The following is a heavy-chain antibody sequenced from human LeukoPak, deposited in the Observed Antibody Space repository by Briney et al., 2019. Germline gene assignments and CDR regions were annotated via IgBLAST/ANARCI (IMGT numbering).Heavy chain of an antibody. V-gene: IGHV3-30*03. CDR3: ASRPNTYHYDSSGYFWFDP. Sequence: GGSLRLSCAASGFTFSSYGMHWVRQAPGKGLEWVAVISYDGSNKYYADSVKGRFTISRDNSKNTLYLQMNSLRAEDTAVYYCASRPNTYHYDSSGYFWFDPWGQGTLVTVSS. J-gene: IGHJ5*02. CDR1: GFTFSSYG. CDR2: ISYDGSNK. D-gene: IGHD3-22*01.